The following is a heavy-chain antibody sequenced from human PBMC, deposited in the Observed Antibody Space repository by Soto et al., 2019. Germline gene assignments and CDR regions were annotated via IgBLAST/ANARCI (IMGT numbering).Heavy chain of an antibody. CDR3: ARGYRQSGYSSSWVFDY. Sequence: QVQLRESGPGLVKPSQTLSLTCTVSGGSINSGGYYWNWIRQHPGKGLEWIGYMYYIGSNYYNPLLRSRVIISADTSENHFSLKLSSVTAADTAVYFCARGYRQSGYSSSWVFDYWGHGTLVNVSS. CDR2: MYYIGSN. CDR1: GGSINSGGYY. D-gene: IGHD6-13*01. J-gene: IGHJ4*01. V-gene: IGHV4-31*03.